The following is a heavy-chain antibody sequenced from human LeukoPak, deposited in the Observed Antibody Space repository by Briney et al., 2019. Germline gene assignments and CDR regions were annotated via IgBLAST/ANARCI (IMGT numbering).Heavy chain of an antibody. CDR3: ARHVGEPYYYGMDV. J-gene: IGHJ6*02. CDR1: GGSFSGYY. D-gene: IGHD3-16*01. V-gene: IGHV4-34*01. CDR2: TNHSGSA. Sequence: SETLSLTCAVYGGSFSGYYWSWIRQSPGKGLEWIGETNHSGSANYNPSLKSRVTISVDTSKNQFSLKLSSVTAADTAVYYCARHVGEPYYYGMDVWGQGTTVTVSS.